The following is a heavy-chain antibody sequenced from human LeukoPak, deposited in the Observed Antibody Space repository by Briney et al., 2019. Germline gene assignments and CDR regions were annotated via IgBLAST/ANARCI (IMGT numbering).Heavy chain of an antibody. Sequence: GGSLRLSCAASGFTFSSYGMHWVRQAPGKGLEWVAVICYDGSNKYYADSVKGRFTISRDNSKNTLYLQMNSLRAEDTAVYYCARDPTYSYCSSTSCYPDYWGQGTLVTVSS. CDR1: GFTFSSYG. J-gene: IGHJ4*02. V-gene: IGHV3-30*03. CDR2: ICYDGSNK. CDR3: ARDPTYSYCSSTSCYPDY. D-gene: IGHD2-2*01.